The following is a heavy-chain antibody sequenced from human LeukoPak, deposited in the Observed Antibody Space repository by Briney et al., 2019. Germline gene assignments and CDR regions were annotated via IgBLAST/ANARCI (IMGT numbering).Heavy chain of an antibody. CDR3: AKPISRYYYDSSGYFDY. Sequence: HPGGSLRLSCAASGFTFSSYGMHWARQAPGKGLEWVAFIRYDGSNKYYADSVKGRFTISRDNSKNTLYLQMNSLRAEDTAVYYCAKPISRYYYDSSGYFDYWGQGTLVTVSS. V-gene: IGHV3-30*02. J-gene: IGHJ4*02. CDR2: IRYDGSNK. CDR1: GFTFSSYG. D-gene: IGHD3-22*01.